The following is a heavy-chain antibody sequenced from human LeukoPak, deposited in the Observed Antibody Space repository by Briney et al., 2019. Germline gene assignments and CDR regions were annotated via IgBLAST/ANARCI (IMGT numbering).Heavy chain of an antibody. J-gene: IGHJ5*02. Sequence: SETLSLTCAVYGGSFSGYYWSWICQPPGKGLEWIGEINHSGSTNYNPTLKSRVTISVDTSKNQSSLKLSSVTAADTAVYYCARGDIVVVVAATKGASWFDPWGQGTLVTVSS. D-gene: IGHD2-15*01. CDR2: INHSGST. CDR3: ARGDIVVVVAATKGASWFDP. CDR1: GGSFSGYY. V-gene: IGHV4-34*01.